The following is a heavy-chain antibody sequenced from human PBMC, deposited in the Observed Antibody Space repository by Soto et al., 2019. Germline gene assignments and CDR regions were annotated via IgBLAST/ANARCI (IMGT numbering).Heavy chain of an antibody. V-gene: IGHV3-33*01. D-gene: IGHD2-8*01. J-gene: IGHJ4*02. CDR1: GFTFSSYG. Sequence: QVQLVESGGGVVQPGRSLRLSCAASGFTFSSYGMHWVRQAPGKGLEWVAVIWYDGSNKYYADSVKGRFTISRDNSKPSLYLQMNSVRDEDTAVYYCARAIMVYAAVGYFDYWGQVTLVTVSS. CDR3: ARAIMVYAAVGYFDY. CDR2: IWYDGSNK.